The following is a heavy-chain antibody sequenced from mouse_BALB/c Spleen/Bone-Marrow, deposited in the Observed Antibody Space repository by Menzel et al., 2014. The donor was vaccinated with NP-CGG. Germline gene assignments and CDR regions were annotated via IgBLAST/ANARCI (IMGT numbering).Heavy chain of an antibody. J-gene: IGHJ3*01. V-gene: IGHV1S81*02. CDR1: GYTFTSYW. D-gene: IGHD2-1*01. CDR3: TRSGNYLFAY. CDR2: INPSNGRT. Sequence: QVQLQQPGAELVKPGASVKLSCKASGYTFTSYWMHWVKQRPGQGLEWIGEINPSNGRTNYNEKFKSKATLTVDKSSSTAYMQLSSLTSEDSAVYYCTRSGNYLFAYWGQGTLVTVSA.